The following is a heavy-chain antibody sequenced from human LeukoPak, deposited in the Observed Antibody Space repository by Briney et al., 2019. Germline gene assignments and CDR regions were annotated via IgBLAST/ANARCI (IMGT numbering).Heavy chain of an antibody. D-gene: IGHD2-15*01. CDR1: GFTFSDYY. V-gene: IGHV3-11*01. CDR2: ISSSGSTI. Sequence: GGSMRLSCAASGFTFSDYYMSWIRQAPGKGLEWVSYISSSGSTIYYADSVKGRFTISRDNAKNSLYLQMNSLRAEDTAVYYCAREGSGHAYYYYMDVWGKGTTVTVSS. J-gene: IGHJ6*03. CDR3: AREGSGHAYYYYMDV.